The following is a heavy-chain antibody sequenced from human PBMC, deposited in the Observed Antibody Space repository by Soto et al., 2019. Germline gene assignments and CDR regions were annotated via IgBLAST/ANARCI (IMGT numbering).Heavy chain of an antibody. J-gene: IGHJ4*02. CDR2: IYPGNYDT. CDR3: VSGRCRYHFDY. V-gene: IGHV5-51*01. Sequence: GESLKISRKGSGYSFTNYWIAWVRQMPGKGLEWMGIIYPGNYDTEYSPCFQGPVPITAHKSICTAYLQWSGLKASDTAMYCWVSGRCRYHFDYLGRGTRVTLSS. D-gene: IGHD1-26*01. CDR1: GYSFTNYW.